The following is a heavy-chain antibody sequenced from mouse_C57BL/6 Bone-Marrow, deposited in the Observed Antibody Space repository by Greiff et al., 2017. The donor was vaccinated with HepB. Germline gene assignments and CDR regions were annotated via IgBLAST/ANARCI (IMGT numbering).Heavy chain of an antibody. J-gene: IGHJ4*01. Sequence: QVHLVESGAELVKPGASVKLSCKASGYTFTEYTIHWVKQRPGQGLEWIGWFYPGSGSIKYNEKFKYKSTLTANKSSRTVYMEFSIWTSEESAVYICERYPYSSCYGYAIDYWGQGTSVTVSS. CDR1: GYTFTEYT. D-gene: IGHD3-1*01. CDR3: ERYPYSSCYGYAIDY. CDR2: FYPGSGSI. V-gene: IGHV1-62-2*01.